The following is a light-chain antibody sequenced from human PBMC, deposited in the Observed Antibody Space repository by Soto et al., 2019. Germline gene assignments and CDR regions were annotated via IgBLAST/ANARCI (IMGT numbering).Light chain of an antibody. Sequence: QSVLTQPASVSGSPGQSITISCTGTSSDVGDYNYVSWYQQHPGKAPNLMIYDVSNRPSGVSNRFSVSKSGNTASLTISGLQAEDEADYYCSSYTSSSTSSSTLYGFGTGTKVTVL. CDR1: SSDVGDYNY. CDR3: SSYTSSSTSSSTLYG. CDR2: DVS. J-gene: IGLJ1*01. V-gene: IGLV2-14*01.